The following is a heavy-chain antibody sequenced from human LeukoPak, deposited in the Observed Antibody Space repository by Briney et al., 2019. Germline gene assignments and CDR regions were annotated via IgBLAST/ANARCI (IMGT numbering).Heavy chain of an antibody. D-gene: IGHD2-2*01. J-gene: IGHJ4*02. V-gene: IGHV4-39*01. CDR1: GGSISSSSYY. CDR3: ATVPATAIPYFDY. Sequence: PSETLSLTCTVSGGSISSSSYYWGWIRQPPGKGLEWFGSIYYSGSTYYNPSLKSRVTISVDTSKNQFSLKLSSVTAADTAVYYCATVPATAIPYFDYWGQGTLVTVSS. CDR2: IYYSGST.